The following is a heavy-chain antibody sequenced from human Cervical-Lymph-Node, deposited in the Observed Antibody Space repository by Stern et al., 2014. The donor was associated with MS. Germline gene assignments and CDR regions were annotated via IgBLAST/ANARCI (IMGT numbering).Heavy chain of an antibody. CDR3: ARVNGPTANGFWFDP. V-gene: IGHV4-30-4*01. Sequence: QLQESGPGLFKPLQTLSLTCTVSCGSVSSNDYYWGWIRPSPAKGLVWIGYIYYRGSAYYNPSLKSRVIISVDTSKNQFSLKLSSVTAADTAVYFCARVNGPTANGFWFDPWGQGTLVTVSS. J-gene: IGHJ5*02. D-gene: IGHD2-2*01. CDR2: IYYRGSA. CDR1: CGSVSSNDYY.